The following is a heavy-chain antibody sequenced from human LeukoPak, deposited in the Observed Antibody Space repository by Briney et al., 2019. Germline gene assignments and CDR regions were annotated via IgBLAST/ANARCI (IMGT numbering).Heavy chain of an antibody. Sequence: SETLSLTCTVSGGSISSGDYYWSWTRQPPGKGLEWIGYIYYSGSTYYNPSLKSRVTISVDTSKNQFSLKLSSGTAADTAVYYCARGFGELFSYYFDYWGQGTLVTVSS. D-gene: IGHD3-10*01. CDR1: GGSISSGDYY. CDR2: IYYSGST. CDR3: ARGFGELFSYYFDY. J-gene: IGHJ4*02. V-gene: IGHV4-30-4*01.